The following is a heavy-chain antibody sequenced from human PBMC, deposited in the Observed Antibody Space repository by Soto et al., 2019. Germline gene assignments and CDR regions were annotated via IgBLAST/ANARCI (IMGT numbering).Heavy chain of an antibody. J-gene: IGHJ4*02. V-gene: IGHV4-39*01. CDR1: GGSICSSSYY. Sequence: SETLSLTCTVSGGSICSSSYYWGWISQPPGKGLEWIGSIYYSGSTYYNPSLESRVTISVDTSKNQFSLKLSSVTAADTAVYYCARLPGGLEYCSGGSCGGFDYWGQGTLVTVSS. CDR2: IYYSGST. CDR3: ARLPGGLEYCSGGSCGGFDY. D-gene: IGHD2-15*01.